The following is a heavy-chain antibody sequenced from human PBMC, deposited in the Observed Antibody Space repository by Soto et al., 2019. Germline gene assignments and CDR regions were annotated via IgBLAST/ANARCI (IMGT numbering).Heavy chain of an antibody. D-gene: IGHD2-2*02. CDR2: ISSRSSVI. J-gene: IGHJ3*01. Sequence: EVQLVESGGGLVKPGGSLRLSCVDSGFTFSSYSMNWVRQAPGKGLEWVASISSRSSVIWYTDSLKGRFTISRDNAKNSLYLQMNSLRAADTAVYYCLRGGRGYTRDDVLEVWGQGTMVTVSS. V-gene: IGHV3-21*06. CDR3: LRGGRGYTRDDVLEV. CDR1: GFTFSSYS.